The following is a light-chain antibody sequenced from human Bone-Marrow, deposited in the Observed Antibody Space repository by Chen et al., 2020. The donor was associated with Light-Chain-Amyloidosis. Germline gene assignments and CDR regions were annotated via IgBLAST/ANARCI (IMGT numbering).Light chain of an antibody. V-gene: IGLV2-8*01. CDR1: NSDVGRDDD. Sequence: QSALTQPPSASGSPGQSVTISCTGTNSDVGRDDDVSWYQQNPGKAPKFLIYEVIKRSSGVPDRFSGSKSGNTASLIVSGLQAEDEADCYCCEYAGDSWVFGGGTKLTVL. CDR3: CEYAGDSWV. J-gene: IGLJ3*02. CDR2: EVI.